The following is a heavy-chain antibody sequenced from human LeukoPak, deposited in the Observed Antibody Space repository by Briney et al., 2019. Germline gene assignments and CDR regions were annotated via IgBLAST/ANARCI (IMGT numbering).Heavy chain of an antibody. CDR3: ARVDPPRRLDY. D-gene: IGHD2-21*02. V-gene: IGHV4-4*02. CDR2: IYHSGSA. J-gene: IGHJ4*02. Sequence: PSGTLSLTCAVSGGSVSSTNSWSWVRQSPGEGLEWIGEIYHSGSANYNPSLRSRVTMSLDKSKNQFSLKLSSVTAADTAVYYCARVDPPRRLDYWGQGTLVTVSS. CDR1: GGSVSSTNS.